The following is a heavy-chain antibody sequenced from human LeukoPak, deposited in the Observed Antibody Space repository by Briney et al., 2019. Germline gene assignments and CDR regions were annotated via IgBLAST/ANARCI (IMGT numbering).Heavy chain of an antibody. V-gene: IGHV4-61*01. Sequence: PSETLSLTCTVSGGSVSSGRYYWSWIRRPPGKGLECIGHIYYSGSTSHNPSLRSRVTMSVDTSNNQFSLKLSSVTAADTAVYYCARGDRVGASGYYFDFWGQGTLVTVSS. CDR3: ARGDRVGASGYYFDF. D-gene: IGHD1-26*01. J-gene: IGHJ4*02. CDR1: GGSVSSGRYY. CDR2: IYYSGST.